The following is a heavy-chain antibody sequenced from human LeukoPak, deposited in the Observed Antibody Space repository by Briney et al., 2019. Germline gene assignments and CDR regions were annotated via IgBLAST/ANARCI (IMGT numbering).Heavy chain of an antibody. V-gene: IGHV3-74*01. CDR3: ARDRYGSYFFDY. D-gene: IGHD3-10*01. J-gene: IGHJ4*02. CDR2: INSEGSTI. Sequence: GGSLRLSCAGSGITFSTYWMHWVRQAPGKGLVWVSRINSEGSTISYADSVKGRFTISRDNAKNTLFLQMNSLRVEDTAVYYCARDRYGSYFFDYWGQGTLVTVSS. CDR1: GITFSTYW.